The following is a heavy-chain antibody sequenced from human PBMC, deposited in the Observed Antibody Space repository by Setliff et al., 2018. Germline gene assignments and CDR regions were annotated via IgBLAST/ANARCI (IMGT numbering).Heavy chain of an antibody. D-gene: IGHD3-10*01. CDR1: GYTFTTFG. CDR2: IGARNVQT. CDR3: ARDLNRWFGEFAFDI. V-gene: IGHV1-18*04. J-gene: IGHJ3*02. Sequence: ASVKVSCKAFGYTFTTFGISWVRQAPGQGPEWMGWIGARNVQTKYAQKFQDRVTMTRDTSISTGYMELSRLRSDDTAVYYCARDLNRWFGEFAFDIWGQGTMVTVSS.